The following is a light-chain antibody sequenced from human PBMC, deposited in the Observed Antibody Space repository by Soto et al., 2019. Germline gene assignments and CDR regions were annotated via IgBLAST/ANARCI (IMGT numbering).Light chain of an antibody. CDR2: KVS. CDR3: WHGTYWPAST. Sequence: DVVMTQSPLSLPVTLGQPASISCRSSQSLLYSDGNTYLSWFQQRPGQSPRRLIDKVSIRDSGXLXRFXGSGSGSDFTLNITRVEPEDVWVYYCWHGTYWPASTVRQGTKVEIQ. CDR1: QSLLYSDGNTY. J-gene: IGKJ1*01. V-gene: IGKV2-30*01.